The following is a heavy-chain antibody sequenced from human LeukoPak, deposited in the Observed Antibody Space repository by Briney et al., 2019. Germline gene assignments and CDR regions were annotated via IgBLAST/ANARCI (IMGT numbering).Heavy chain of an antibody. CDR1: GGSISSSSYY. Sequence: SETLSLTCTVSGGSISSSSYYWGWIRQPPGKGLEWIGNTYYSGSTYSNPSLKSRVTISVDTSKNQFSLKLSSVTAADTAVYYCARQRGPFDYWGQGTLVTVSS. CDR2: TYYSGST. CDR3: ARQRGPFDY. V-gene: IGHV4-39*01. J-gene: IGHJ4*02.